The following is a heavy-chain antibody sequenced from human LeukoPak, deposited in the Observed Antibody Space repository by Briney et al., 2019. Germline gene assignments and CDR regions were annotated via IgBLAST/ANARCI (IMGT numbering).Heavy chain of an antibody. CDR2: INPNTGGT. D-gene: IGHD3-10*01. CDR3: ARDYYGSGTYSTDS. V-gene: IGHV1-2*02. Sequence: ASVTVSCKASGYTFTGYQIHWVRQAPGQGLGWMGWINPNTGGTNYAQQFQGRVSMTSDTSIATAYMEVSSLTSDDTAVYYCARDYYGSGTYSTDSWGQGTLVTVSS. J-gene: IGHJ4*02. CDR1: GYTFTGYQ.